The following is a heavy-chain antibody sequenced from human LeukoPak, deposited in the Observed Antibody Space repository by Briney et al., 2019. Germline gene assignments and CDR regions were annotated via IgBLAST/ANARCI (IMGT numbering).Heavy chain of an antibody. V-gene: IGHV3-48*03. D-gene: IGHD5-12*01. CDR2: ISSSGSTR. Sequence: GGSLRLSCAASGFTFSSYEMNWVRQAPGKGLEWVSYISSSGSTRYYADSVKGRFTISRDNAKNSLYLQMNSLRAEDTAVYYCARGPDIVATPEAFDIWGQGTMVTVSS. CDR3: ARGPDIVATPEAFDI. J-gene: IGHJ3*02. CDR1: GFTFSSYE.